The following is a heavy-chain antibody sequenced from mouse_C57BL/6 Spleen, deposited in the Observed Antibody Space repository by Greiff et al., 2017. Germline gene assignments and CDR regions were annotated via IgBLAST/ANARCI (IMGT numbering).Heavy chain of an antibody. Sequence: QVQLQQPGAELVKPGASVKLSCKASGYTFTSYWMHWVKQRPGQGLEWIGMIHPNSGSTNYNEKFKSKATLTVDKSSSTAYMQLSSLTSEDSAVYYCARGYYDYDEYAMDYWGQGTSLTVSS. J-gene: IGHJ4*01. V-gene: IGHV1-64*01. D-gene: IGHD2-4*01. CDR3: ARGYYDYDEYAMDY. CDR2: IHPNSGST. CDR1: GYTFTSYW.